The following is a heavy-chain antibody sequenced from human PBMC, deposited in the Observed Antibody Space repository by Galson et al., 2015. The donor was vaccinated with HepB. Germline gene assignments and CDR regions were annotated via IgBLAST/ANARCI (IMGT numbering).Heavy chain of an antibody. CDR1: GYTFTGYY. Sequence: SVKVSCKASGYTFTGYYMHWVRQAPGQGLEWMGWINPNSGGTNYAQKFQGWVTMTRDTSISTAYMELSRLRSDDTAVYYCARGVCRSTSCSYYFDYWGQGTLVTVSS. V-gene: IGHV1-2*04. J-gene: IGHJ4*02. CDR3: ARGVCRSTSCSYYFDY. D-gene: IGHD2-2*01. CDR2: INPNSGGT.